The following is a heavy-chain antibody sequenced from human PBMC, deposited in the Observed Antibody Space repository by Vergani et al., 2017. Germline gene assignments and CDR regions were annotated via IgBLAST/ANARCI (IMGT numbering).Heavy chain of an antibody. Sequence: QVQLQESGPGLVKPSETLSLTCTVSGGSISSYYWSWIQQPPGKGLEWIGYIYYSGSTNYNPSLKSRVTISVDTSKNQFSLKLSSVTAADTAVYYCARAYSGYYYYMDVWGKGTTVTVSS. V-gene: IGHV4-59*01. CDR2: IYYSGST. CDR1: GGSISSYY. J-gene: IGHJ6*03. CDR3: ARAYSGYYYYMDV. D-gene: IGHD1-26*01.